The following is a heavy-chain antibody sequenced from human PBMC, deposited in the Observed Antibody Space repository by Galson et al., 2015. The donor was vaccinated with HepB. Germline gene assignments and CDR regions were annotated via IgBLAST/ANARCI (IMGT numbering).Heavy chain of an antibody. CDR3: ARQYDASGYYAY. Sequence: SVKVSCKASGGSFSSRTISWVRQAPGQGLEWIGGIIPIFGSANYAQKFQDRVTITADESTRTTYMELSSLRSDDTAVYYCARQYDASGYYAYWGQGTLVTVSS. CDR1: GGSFSSRT. J-gene: IGHJ1*01. D-gene: IGHD3-22*01. CDR2: IIPIFGSA. V-gene: IGHV1-69*13.